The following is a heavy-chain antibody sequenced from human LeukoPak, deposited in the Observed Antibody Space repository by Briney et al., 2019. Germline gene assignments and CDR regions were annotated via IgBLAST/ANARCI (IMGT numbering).Heavy chain of an antibody. Sequence: GGSLRLSCAASEFTFTSYWMTWVRQPPGKGLEWVANINLDGSGLYYVDSVRGRFTMSRDNAKNSVYLQMNSLRAEHTAIYYCARALGHYDGWGQGTLVTVSS. J-gene: IGHJ4*02. CDR2: INLDGSGL. D-gene: IGHD3-22*01. V-gene: IGHV3-7*03. CDR3: ARALGHYDG. CDR1: EFTFTSYW.